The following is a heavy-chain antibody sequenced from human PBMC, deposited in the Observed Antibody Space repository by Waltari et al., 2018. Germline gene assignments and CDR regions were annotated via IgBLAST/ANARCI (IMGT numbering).Heavy chain of an antibody. J-gene: IGHJ4*02. CDR3: AKSSGSYYEVFDR. D-gene: IGHD1-26*01. CDR1: GFTFANYG. Sequence: EVRLVESGGGLVQRGGSLRLSCAASGFTFANYGMSWVRQAPGKGRGCVSSISGSGGTTYYADSVKGRFTMSKDFSKNTLFLQMNSVRVDDTADYYCAKSSGSYYEVFDRWGRGTLVTVSS. V-gene: IGHV3-23*04. CDR2: ISGSGGTT.